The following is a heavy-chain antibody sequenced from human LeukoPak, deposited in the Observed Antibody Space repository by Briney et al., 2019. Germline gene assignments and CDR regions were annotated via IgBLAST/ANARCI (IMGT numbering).Heavy chain of an antibody. D-gene: IGHD6-19*01. CDR1: GFTVSSNY. CDR2: IYSGGST. V-gene: IGHV3-66*01. J-gene: IGHJ4*02. Sequence: GGSQRLSCAASGFTVSSNYMSWVRQAPGKGLEWVSVIYSGGSTYYADSVKGRFTISRDNSKNTLYLQMNSLRAEDTAVYYCAREGSSSGWPFDYWGQGTLVTVSS. CDR3: AREGSSSGWPFDY.